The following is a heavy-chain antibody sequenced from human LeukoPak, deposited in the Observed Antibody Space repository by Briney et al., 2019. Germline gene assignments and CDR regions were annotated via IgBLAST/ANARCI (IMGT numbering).Heavy chain of an antibody. V-gene: IGHV3-48*04. J-gene: IGHJ3*02. CDR1: GFTFSSYS. CDR2: ISSSSSTI. CDR3: ARGRISMIVVGGDAFDI. Sequence: GGSLRLSWAASGFTFSSYSMNWVRQAPGKGLEWVSYISSSSSTIYYADSVKGRFTISRDNAKNSLYLQMNSLRAEDTAVYYCARGRISMIVVGGDAFDIWGQGTMVTVSS. D-gene: IGHD3-22*01.